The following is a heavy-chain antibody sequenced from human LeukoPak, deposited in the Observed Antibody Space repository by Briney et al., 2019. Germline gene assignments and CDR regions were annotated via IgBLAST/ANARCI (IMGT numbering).Heavy chain of an antibody. Sequence: GASVKVSCKAFGYSFTTYVMHWVRQAPGQRLEWMGWINAGNGNTKYSQKFQGRVTISRDTSASTAYMELSSLRSEDTAVYYGARDTGLGRYYDSTGYYDGGRWFDPWGQGTLVTVSS. D-gene: IGHD3-22*01. CDR2: INAGNGNT. J-gene: IGHJ5*02. CDR3: ARDTGLGRYYDSTGYYDGGRWFDP. CDR1: GYSFTTYV. V-gene: IGHV1-3*01.